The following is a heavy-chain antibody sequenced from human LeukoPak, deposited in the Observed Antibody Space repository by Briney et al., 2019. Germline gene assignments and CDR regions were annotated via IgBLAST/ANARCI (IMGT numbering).Heavy chain of an antibody. Sequence: GGSLRLSCAASGFTFSSYEMNWVRQAPGKGLEWVSYISSSGSTIYYADSVKGRFTISEDNAKNSLYLQMNSLRAEDTAVYYCARDGRMAVAGRSYYYYYGMDVWGQGTTVTVSS. J-gene: IGHJ6*02. CDR2: ISSSGSTI. CDR1: GFTFSSYE. V-gene: IGHV3-48*03. D-gene: IGHD6-19*01. CDR3: ARDGRMAVAGRSYYYYYGMDV.